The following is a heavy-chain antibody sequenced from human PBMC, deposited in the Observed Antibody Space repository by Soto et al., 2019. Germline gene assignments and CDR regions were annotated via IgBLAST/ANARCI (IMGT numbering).Heavy chain of an antibody. CDR2: ISGSGATT. CDR3: AKDGGTYYDVPFAFDI. V-gene: IGHV3-23*01. J-gene: IGHJ3*02. D-gene: IGHD3-3*01. Sequence: EVQLLESGGGLVQPGGSLRLSCAASGCIFRTHAMTWVRQTPGKGLEWVSVISGSGATTYYADSVKGRFTISRDNSKNTLSLQMNSLRAEDTALYYCAKDGGTYYDVPFAFDIWGQGTMVTVSS. CDR1: GCIFRTHA.